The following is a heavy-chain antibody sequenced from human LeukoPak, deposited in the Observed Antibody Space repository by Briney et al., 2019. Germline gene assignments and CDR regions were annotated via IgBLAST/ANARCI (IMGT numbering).Heavy chain of an antibody. D-gene: IGHD2-2*01. CDR3: ARLGSCSSTSCLGAFDI. J-gene: IGHJ3*02. CDR1: GVSISTGGYS. Sequence: SETLSLTCAVSGVSISTGGYSWSWIRQPPGKGLEWIGYIYHSGSTYYNPSLKSRVTISVDTSKNQFSLKLSSVTAADTAVYYCARLGSCSSTSCLGAFDIWGQGTMVTVSS. CDR2: IYHSGST. V-gene: IGHV4-30-2*02.